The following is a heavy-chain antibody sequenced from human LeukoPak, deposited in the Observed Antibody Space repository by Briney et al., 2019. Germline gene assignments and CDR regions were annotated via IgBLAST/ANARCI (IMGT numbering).Heavy chain of an antibody. Sequence: SETLSLTCTVSGGSISSSSYYWGWFRQPPGKGLEWIGSIYYSGSTYYNPSLKSRVTISVDTSKNQFSPKLSSVTAADTAVYYCARACGSGSPHGFDYWGQGTLVTVSS. V-gene: IGHV4-39*07. J-gene: IGHJ4*02. CDR3: ARACGSGSPHGFDY. CDR1: GGSISSSSYY. CDR2: IYYSGST. D-gene: IGHD3-10*01.